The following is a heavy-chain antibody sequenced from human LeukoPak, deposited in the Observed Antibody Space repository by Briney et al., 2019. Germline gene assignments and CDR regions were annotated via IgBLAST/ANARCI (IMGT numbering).Heavy chain of an antibody. J-gene: IGHJ3*01. CDR1: GGSFSSYY. CDR2: INQGGST. D-gene: IGHD3/OR15-3a*01. Sequence: SETLSLTCVINGGSFSSYYWSWIRQVPGKGLEWIGEINQGGSTNFNPSLESRVRMSVDTSKNQFSLNVRSLSAADTAVYFCARHDFSGYAFDFWGQGTTVTVSS. V-gene: IGHV4-34*01. CDR3: ARHDFSGYAFDF.